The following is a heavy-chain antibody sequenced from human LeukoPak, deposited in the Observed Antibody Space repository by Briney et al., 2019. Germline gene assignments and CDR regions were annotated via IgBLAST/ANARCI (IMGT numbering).Heavy chain of an antibody. Sequence: SQTLSLTCTVSGGSISSGGYYWSWIRQPPGKGREWIVYIYHSGSTYYNPSLKSRVTISVDRSKNQFSLKLSSVTAADTAVYYCARDHGYSSRPGNNWFDPWGQGTLVTVSS. J-gene: IGHJ5*02. CDR1: GGSISSGGYY. CDR2: IYHSGST. D-gene: IGHD6-13*01. CDR3: ARDHGYSSRPGNNWFDP. V-gene: IGHV4-30-2*01.